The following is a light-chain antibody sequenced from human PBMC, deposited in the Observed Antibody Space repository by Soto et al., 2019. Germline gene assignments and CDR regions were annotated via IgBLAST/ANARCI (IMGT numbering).Light chain of an antibody. CDR1: QNIATQF. V-gene: IGKV3-20*01. J-gene: IGKJ2*01. CDR2: GTS. CDR3: QQYSSTTGYT. Sequence: VLTQSPGTLSLSPGERATLSCRASQNIATQFFTWYQQRPGQAPRVLIYGTSTRATGIPDRLSGSGSGTNFTITISRLQPEDFAVYYCQQYSSTTGYTFAQGTKRESK.